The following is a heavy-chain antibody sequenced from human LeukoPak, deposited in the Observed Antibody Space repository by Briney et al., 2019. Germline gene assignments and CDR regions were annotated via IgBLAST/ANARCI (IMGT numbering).Heavy chain of an antibody. J-gene: IGHJ4*02. CDR1: GGSFSAYC. Sequence: SETLSLTCAVYGGSFSAYCWSWVRQPPGKGLEWIGETLHSGSTSYNPSLQSRVTMSINTSKSQFSLRLTSVTAADTAIYYCARNGDYSLDSWGQGTLVTVSS. V-gene: IGHV4-34*12. CDR3: ARNGDYSLDS. D-gene: IGHD4-17*01. CDR2: TLHSGST.